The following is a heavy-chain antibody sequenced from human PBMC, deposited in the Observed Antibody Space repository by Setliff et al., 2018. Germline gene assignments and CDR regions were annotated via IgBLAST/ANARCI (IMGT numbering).Heavy chain of an antibody. CDR2: IYYRGTT. V-gene: IGHV4-59*01. J-gene: IGHJ5*02. CDR1: GGFIRDYY. CDR3: AVVGIDAGGGWFDP. D-gene: IGHD1-26*01. Sequence: ASETLSLTCTVSGGFIRDYYWNWIRQSPGKGLEWIGYIYYRGTTNYNSSLKSRVTISIDMSKNQFSLKLSSATAADTAVYFCAVVGIDAGGGWFDPWGHGIPVTVSS.